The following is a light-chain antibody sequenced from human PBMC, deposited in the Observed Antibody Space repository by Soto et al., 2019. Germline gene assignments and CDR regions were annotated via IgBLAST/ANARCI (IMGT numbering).Light chain of an antibody. CDR1: QSISSY. CDR3: QQSYITPPIT. J-gene: IGKJ5*01. CDR2: AAS. Sequence: DIPVTQSPSSLSASVGDRVTITCRASQSISSYLNWYQQKPGKAPKLLIYAASSLQSGVPSRFSGSGSGTDFTLTISSLQPEDFATYYCQQSYITPPITFGQGTRLEIK. V-gene: IGKV1-39*01.